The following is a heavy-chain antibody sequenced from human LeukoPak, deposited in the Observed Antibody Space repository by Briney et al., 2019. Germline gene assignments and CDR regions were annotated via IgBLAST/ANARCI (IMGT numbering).Heavy chain of an antibody. J-gene: IGHJ5*02. CDR2: INHSGST. Sequence: KASETLSLTCAVYGGSFSGYYWSWIRQPPGKGLEWIGEINHSGSTNYSPSLKSRVTISVDTSKNQFSLKLSSVTAADTAVYYCARVTMIVVVNWFDPWGQGTLVTVSS. CDR3: ARVTMIVVVNWFDP. V-gene: IGHV4-34*01. D-gene: IGHD3-22*01. CDR1: GGSFSGYY.